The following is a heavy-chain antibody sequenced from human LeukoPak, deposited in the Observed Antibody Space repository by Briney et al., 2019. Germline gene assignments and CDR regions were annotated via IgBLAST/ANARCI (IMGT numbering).Heavy chain of an antibody. CDR2: TNSDGSST. J-gene: IGHJ6*03. D-gene: IGHD3-22*01. CDR1: GFTFSRYW. CDR3: ARAPTYYYDSSGPILLAHFYMDV. Sequence: GGSLRLSCAASGFTFSRYWMYWVRQAPGRGLVWVSHTNSDGSSTGYADSVKGRFTISRDNAKNSLYVQMNSLRAEDTAVYYCARAPTYYYDSSGPILLAHFYMDVWGRGTTVTVS. V-gene: IGHV3-74*01.